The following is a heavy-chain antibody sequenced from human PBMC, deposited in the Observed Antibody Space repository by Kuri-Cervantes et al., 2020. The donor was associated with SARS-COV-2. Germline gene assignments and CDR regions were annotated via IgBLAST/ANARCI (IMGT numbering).Heavy chain of an antibody. CDR3: AKDLVRASSGWQGYYYYYGMDV. J-gene: IGHJ6*02. Sequence: GGSLRLSCAASGFTFSSYGMHWVRQAPGKGLEWVAVISYDGSNKYYADSVKGRFTISRDSSKNTLYLQMNSLRAEDTAVYYCAKDLVRASSGWQGYYYYYGMDVWGQGTTVTVSS. V-gene: IGHV3-30*18. D-gene: IGHD6-19*01. CDR2: ISYDGSNK. CDR1: GFTFSSYG.